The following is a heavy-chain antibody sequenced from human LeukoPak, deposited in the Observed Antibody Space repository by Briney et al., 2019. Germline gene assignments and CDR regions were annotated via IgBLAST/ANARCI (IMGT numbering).Heavy chain of an antibody. J-gene: IGHJ4*02. Sequence: GGSLRLSCAASGFTPSSNYMSWVRQAPGKGLEWVSVIYSGGSTYYADSVKGRFTISRDNSKNTLYLQMNSLRAEDTAVYYCARDGPVGATDYWGQGTLVTVSS. CDR3: ARDGPVGATDY. D-gene: IGHD1-26*01. CDR2: IYSGGST. CDR1: GFTPSSNY. V-gene: IGHV3-66*01.